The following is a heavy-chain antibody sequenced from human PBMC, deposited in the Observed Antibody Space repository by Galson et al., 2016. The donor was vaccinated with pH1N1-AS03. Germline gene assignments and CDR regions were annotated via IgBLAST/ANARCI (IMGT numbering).Heavy chain of an antibody. V-gene: IGHV2-5*02. CDR1: GFSLSAGGVH. CDR2: IYWDGDE. J-gene: IGHJ5*02. Sequence: PALVKPTQTLTLTCTVSGFSLSAGGVHVAWIRQSPGKALEWLALIYWDGDERYNSSLRSRLSISRDTSKNHVVLTMTSVGPMDTGTYYCARSTHNNEGLDPWGHGTLVRVSS. CDR3: ARSTHNNEGLDP. D-gene: IGHD2-21*01.